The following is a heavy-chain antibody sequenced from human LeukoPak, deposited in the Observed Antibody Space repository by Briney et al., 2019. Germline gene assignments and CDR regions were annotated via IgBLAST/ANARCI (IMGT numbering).Heavy chain of an antibody. D-gene: IGHD3-10*01. CDR2: ISSSGSTI. CDR1: GFTFSSYE. V-gene: IGHV3-48*03. CDR3: ARLEYYYVSGNYYKLFDY. J-gene: IGHJ4*02. Sequence: GGSLRLSCAASGFTFSSYEMNWVRQAPGKGLEWVSYISSSGSTIYYADSVKGRFTISRDNAKNSLYLQMNSLRDEDTAVYCCARLEYYYVSGNYYKLFDYWGQGTLVTVCS.